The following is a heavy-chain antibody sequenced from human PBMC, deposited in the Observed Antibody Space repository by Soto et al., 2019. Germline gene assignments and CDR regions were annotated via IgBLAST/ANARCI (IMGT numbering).Heavy chain of an antibody. CDR1: GFTFSSYS. Sequence: EVQLVESGGGLVKPGGSLRLSCAASGFTFSSYSMNWVRQAPGKGLEWVSSISSSSSYIYYADSVKGRFTISRDNAKNSLCLQMNSLRAEDTAVYYCASNVLKQWLPNGQFDYWGQGTLVTVSS. D-gene: IGHD6-19*01. J-gene: IGHJ4*02. V-gene: IGHV3-21*01. CDR2: ISSSSSYI. CDR3: ASNVLKQWLPNGQFDY.